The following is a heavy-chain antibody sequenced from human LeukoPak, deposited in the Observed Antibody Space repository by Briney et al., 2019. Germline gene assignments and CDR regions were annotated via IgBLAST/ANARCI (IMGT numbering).Heavy chain of an antibody. D-gene: IGHD6-19*01. Sequence: PSETLSFTCTVSGVSISSYYWSWLRQPPGKGLQWFGNIYYSGSTNYNPSLKSRVTMSVDTCKEQFSLKLSSGTAADSAVYYCARVGIAVAGTVPLFNYWGQGTLVTVSS. CDR1: GVSISSYY. J-gene: IGHJ4*02. CDR2: IYYSGST. V-gene: IGHV4-59*01. CDR3: ARVGIAVAGTVPLFNY.